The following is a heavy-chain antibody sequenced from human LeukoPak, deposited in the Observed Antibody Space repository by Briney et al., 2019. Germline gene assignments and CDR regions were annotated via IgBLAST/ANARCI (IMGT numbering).Heavy chain of an antibody. CDR2: ISGSSRYI. V-gene: IGHV3-21*01. Sequence: GGSLRLSCAASGFTFSPYSLNWGPQAPGKGLQWVSSISGSSRYIFYADSVKGRFTISRDNANNSLYLQMNSLRAEDTAVYYCAREGVAGTYGMDVWGQGTTVTVAS. CDR1: GFTFSPYS. CDR3: AREGVAGTYGMDV. J-gene: IGHJ6*02. D-gene: IGHD6-19*01.